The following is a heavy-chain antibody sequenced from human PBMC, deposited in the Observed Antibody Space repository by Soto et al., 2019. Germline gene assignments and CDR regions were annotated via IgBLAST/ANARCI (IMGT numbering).Heavy chain of an antibody. Sequence: SETLSLTCTVSGGSISSSSYYWGWIRQPPGKGLEWIGSIYYSGSTYYNPSLKSRVTISVDTSKNQFSLKLSSVTAADTAVYYCAREGLGVAAAGHYYYGMDVWGQGTTVTVSS. CDR1: GGSISSSSYY. CDR2: IYYSGST. J-gene: IGHJ6*02. D-gene: IGHD6-13*01. CDR3: AREGLGVAAAGHYYYGMDV. V-gene: IGHV4-39*07.